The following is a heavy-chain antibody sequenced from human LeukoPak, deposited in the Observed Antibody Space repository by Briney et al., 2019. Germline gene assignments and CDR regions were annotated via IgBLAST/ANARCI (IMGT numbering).Heavy chain of an antibody. V-gene: IGHV4-4*07. CDR2: IYTSGST. CDR3: ARADLAARATLLAFDI. J-gene: IGHJ3*02. Sequence: SETLSLTCTVSGGSISSYYWSWIRQPAGKGLEWIGRIYTSGSTNYNPSLKSRVTMSVDTSKNQFSLKLSSVTAADTAVYYCARADLAARATLLAFDIWGQGTMVTVSS. CDR1: GGSISSYY. D-gene: IGHD6-6*01.